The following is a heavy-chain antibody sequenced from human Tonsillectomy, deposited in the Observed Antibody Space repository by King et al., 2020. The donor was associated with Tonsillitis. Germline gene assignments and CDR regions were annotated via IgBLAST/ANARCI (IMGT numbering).Heavy chain of an antibody. CDR3: AADPPGWHAFDI. CDR1: GYTFTDYF. D-gene: IGHD6-19*01. Sequence: QLVQSGAEMKKPGASVKVSCKASGYTFTDYFIHWVRQAPGQGLEWMGWISPDNGRTNYAPKFRGWVTTTRDTSITTAYLELTRLTSDDTAVYYCAADPPGWHAFDIWGQGTMVTVSS. CDR2: ISPDNGRT. J-gene: IGHJ3*02. V-gene: IGHV1-2*04.